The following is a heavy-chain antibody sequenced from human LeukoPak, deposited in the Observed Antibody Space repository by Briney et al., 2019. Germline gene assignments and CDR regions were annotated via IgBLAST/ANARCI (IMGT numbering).Heavy chain of an antibody. CDR1: AGSFSAYY. Sequence: SETLSLTCAVYAGSFSAYYWSWIRQPPGKGLEWIGEVNHSGSTNYNPSLKSRVTISVDTYKNQFSLKLSSVTAADTAVYYCARGGGYCSGGSCYDDYWGQGTLVTVSS. J-gene: IGHJ4*02. CDR3: ARGGGYCSGGSCYDDY. D-gene: IGHD2-15*01. V-gene: IGHV4-34*01. CDR2: VNHSGST.